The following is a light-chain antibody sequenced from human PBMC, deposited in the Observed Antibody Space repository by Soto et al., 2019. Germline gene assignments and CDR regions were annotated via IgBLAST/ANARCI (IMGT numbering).Light chain of an antibody. V-gene: IGLV1-40*01. Sequence: QSVLTQPPSVSEAPGQRVTISCTGSSSNIGAGYEAHWYQQVPGTAPKLLIYENNNRPSGVPDRFSGSKSGTSGSLAITGLQAEDEAEYYFQSYDSSLSGYVFGTGTKLTVL. CDR2: ENN. CDR1: SSNIGAGYE. CDR3: QSYDSSLSGYV. J-gene: IGLJ1*01.